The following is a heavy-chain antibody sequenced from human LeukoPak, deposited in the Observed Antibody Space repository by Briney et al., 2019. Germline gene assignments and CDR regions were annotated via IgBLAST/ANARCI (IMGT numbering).Heavy chain of an antibody. CDR2: INAGNGNT. D-gene: IGHD5-24*01. J-gene: IGHJ3*02. CDR1: GYTFTSYA. V-gene: IGHV1-3*01. CDR3: ARATSRMARDAFDI. Sequence: ASVKVSCKASGYTFTSYAMHWVRQAPGRRLEWMGWINAGNGNTKYSQKFQGRVTITRDTSASTAYMELSSLRSEDTAVYYCARATSRMARDAFDIWGQGTMVTVSS.